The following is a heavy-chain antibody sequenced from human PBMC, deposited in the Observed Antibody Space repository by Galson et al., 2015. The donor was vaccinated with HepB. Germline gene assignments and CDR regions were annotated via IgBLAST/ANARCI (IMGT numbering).Heavy chain of an antibody. V-gene: IGHV3-21*01. D-gene: IGHD4-23*01. J-gene: IGHJ2*01. Sequence: SLRLSCAASGFTFSNYCMNWVRQAPGKGLEWVSSISSSRSYIYYADSVKGRFTISRDNAKNSLYLQMNSLRAEDTAVYYCARVFPTAVVTHRLSYWYFDLWGRGTLVTVSS. CDR3: ARVFPTAVVTHRLSYWYFDL. CDR2: ISSSRSYI. CDR1: GFTFSNYC.